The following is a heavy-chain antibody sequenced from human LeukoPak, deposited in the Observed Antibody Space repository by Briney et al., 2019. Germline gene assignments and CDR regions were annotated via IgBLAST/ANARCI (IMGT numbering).Heavy chain of an antibody. Sequence: GGSLRLSCAASGFTFSSYWMSWVRQAPGKGLEWVANIKQDGSEKYYVDSVKGRFTISRDNAKNSLYLQMNSLRAEDTAVYYCARSRCSGGSCYSYFFDYWGQGTLVTVSS. D-gene: IGHD2-15*01. CDR1: GFTFSSYW. CDR2: IKQDGSEK. CDR3: ARSRCSGGSCYSYFFDY. V-gene: IGHV3-7*01. J-gene: IGHJ4*02.